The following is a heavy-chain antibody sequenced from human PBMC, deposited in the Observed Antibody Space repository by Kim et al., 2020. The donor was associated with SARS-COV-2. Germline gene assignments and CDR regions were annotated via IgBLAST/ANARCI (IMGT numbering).Heavy chain of an antibody. V-gene: IGHV3-13*01. Sequence: DTYYPGSVKGRFTISRENAKNSLYLQMNSLRAGDTAVYYCARGRGGAFDIWGQGTMVTVSS. CDR2: DT. CDR3: ARGRGGAFDI. J-gene: IGHJ3*02. D-gene: IGHD3-10*01.